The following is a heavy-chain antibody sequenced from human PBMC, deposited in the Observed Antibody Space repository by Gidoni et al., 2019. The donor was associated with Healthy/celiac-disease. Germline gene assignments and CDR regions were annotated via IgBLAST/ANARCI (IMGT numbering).Heavy chain of an antibody. J-gene: IGHJ6*02. CDR1: GFTFSGYE. CDR2: ISSSGSTI. CDR3: ARDGGPIAVAGGDSYYYYGMDV. Sequence: EVQLVESGGGLVQPGGSLGLHCAASGFTFSGYELNLVRQAPGKGLECVSYISSSGSTIYYADSVKGRFTISRDNAKNSLYLQMNSLRAEDTAVYYCARDGGPIAVAGGDSYYYYGMDVWGQGTTVTVSS. V-gene: IGHV3-48*03. D-gene: IGHD6-19*01.